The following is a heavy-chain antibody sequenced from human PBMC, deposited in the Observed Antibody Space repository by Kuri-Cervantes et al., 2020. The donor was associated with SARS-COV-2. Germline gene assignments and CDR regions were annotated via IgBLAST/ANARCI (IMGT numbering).Heavy chain of an antibody. CDR1: GYTFTSYG. J-gene: IGHJ4*02. CDR2: ISAYNGNT. V-gene: IGHV1-18*01. D-gene: IGHD6-13*01. Sequence: ASVKVSCKASGYTFTSYGISWVRQAPGQGLEWMGWISAYNGNTNYAQKFQGRVTMTRDTSISTAYMELSRLRSDDTAVYYCARVREGDSSPLHFDYWGQGTLVTVSS. CDR3: ARVREGDSSPLHFDY.